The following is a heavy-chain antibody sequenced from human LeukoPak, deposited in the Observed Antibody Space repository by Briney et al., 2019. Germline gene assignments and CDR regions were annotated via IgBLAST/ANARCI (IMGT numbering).Heavy chain of an antibody. J-gene: IGHJ4*02. CDR1: GGSFSGYY. Sequence: SETLSLTCAVYGGSFSGYYWSWIRQPPGKGLEWIGEINHSGSTNYNPSLKSRVTISVDTSKNQFSLKLSSVTAADTAVYYCATGSRGWYYKLDYWGQGTLVTFSS. CDR3: ATGSRGWYYKLDY. V-gene: IGHV4-34*01. D-gene: IGHD6-19*01. CDR2: INHSGST.